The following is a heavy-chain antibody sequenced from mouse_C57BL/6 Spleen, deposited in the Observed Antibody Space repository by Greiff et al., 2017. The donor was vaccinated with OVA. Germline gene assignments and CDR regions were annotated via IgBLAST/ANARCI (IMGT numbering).Heavy chain of an antibody. CDR2: IYPGGGYT. V-gene: IGHV1-63*01. CDR3: ARGRPGPAYYFDY. J-gene: IGHJ2*01. Sequence: QVQLQQSGAELVRPGTSVKMSCKASGYTFTNYWIGWAKQRPGHGLEWIGDIYPGGGYTNYNEKFKGKATLTADKSSSTAYMQFSSLTSEDSAIYYCARGRPGPAYYFDYWGQGTTLTVSS. CDR1: GYTFTNYW.